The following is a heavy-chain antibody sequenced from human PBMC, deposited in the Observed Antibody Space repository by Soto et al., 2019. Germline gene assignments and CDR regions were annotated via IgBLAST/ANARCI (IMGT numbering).Heavy chain of an antibody. V-gene: IGHV5-51*01. Sequence: GESLKIACKGSGYSFPTYWLAWVRQTPGKGLEYMGIIYPGDSDSRYSPAFQGQVTISADKSINTAYLQWTSLKASDTAIYYCARSRVSTPRLEDPFDIWGQGTMVTVSS. CDR3: ARSRVSTPRLEDPFDI. CDR1: GYSFPTYW. D-gene: IGHD5-12*01. CDR2: IYPGDSDS. J-gene: IGHJ3*02.